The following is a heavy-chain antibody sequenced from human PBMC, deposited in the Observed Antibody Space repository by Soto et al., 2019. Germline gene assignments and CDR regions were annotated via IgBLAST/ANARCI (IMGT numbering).Heavy chain of an antibody. CDR3: ARGARVAMTTVTKFYYYYYMDV. Sequence: SETLSLTCAVYGGSFSGYYWSWIRQPPGKGLEWIGEINHSGSTNYNPSLKSRVPISVDTSKNQFSLKLSSVTAADTAVYYCARGARVAMTTVTKFYYYYYMDVWGKGTTVTSP. CDR1: GGSFSGYY. CDR2: INHSGST. V-gene: IGHV4-34*01. D-gene: IGHD4-17*01. J-gene: IGHJ6*03.